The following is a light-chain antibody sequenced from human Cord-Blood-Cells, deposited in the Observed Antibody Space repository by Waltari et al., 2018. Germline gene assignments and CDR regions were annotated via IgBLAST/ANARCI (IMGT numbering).Light chain of an antibody. V-gene: IGKV3D-20*01. J-gene: IGKJ4*01. Sequence: LVLTQPPATLSLSPGERATLSRGASQSVSSSYLAWYQQKPGLAPRLLNYDAPSRATGIPDRFSGSGSGTDVTLTISRLEPEDFAGYYCQQYGSSPSLTFGGGTKVEIK. CDR3: QQYGSSPSLT. CDR2: DAP. CDR1: QSVSSSY.